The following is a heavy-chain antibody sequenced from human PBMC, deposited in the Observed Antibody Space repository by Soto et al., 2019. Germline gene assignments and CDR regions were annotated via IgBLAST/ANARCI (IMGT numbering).Heavy chain of an antibody. V-gene: IGHV3-23*01. D-gene: IGHD4-17*01. J-gene: IGHJ4*02. Sequence: PGWSLRLSCAASGFTFISYAMSWVLQAPGKGLEWVSAISGSGGSTYYADSVKGRFTISRDNAKNSLYLQMNSLRAEDTAFYYCAKDSRTTTVTQNSYFEYWGQGTLGTVSS. CDR1: GFTFISYA. CDR2: ISGSGGST. CDR3: AKDSRTTTVTQNSYFEY.